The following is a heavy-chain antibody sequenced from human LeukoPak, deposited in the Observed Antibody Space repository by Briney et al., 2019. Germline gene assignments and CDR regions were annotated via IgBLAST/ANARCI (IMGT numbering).Heavy chain of an antibody. Sequence: PSETLSLTCAVYGGSFSGYYWSWIRQPPGKGLEWIGKINHSGSTNYNPSLKSRVTTSVDTSKNQFSLKLSSVTAADTAVYYCARGPPTYYYDSSGYYTMPLHYWGQGTLVTVSS. V-gene: IGHV4-34*01. CDR2: INHSGST. D-gene: IGHD3-22*01. J-gene: IGHJ4*02. CDR3: ARGPPTYYYDSSGYYTMPLHY. CDR1: GGSFSGYY.